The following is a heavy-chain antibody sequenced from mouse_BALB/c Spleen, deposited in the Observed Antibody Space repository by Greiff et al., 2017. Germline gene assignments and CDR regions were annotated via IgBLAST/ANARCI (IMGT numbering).Heavy chain of an antibody. V-gene: IGHV14-3*02. Sequence: VQLQQSGAELVKPGASVKLSCTASGFNIKDTYMHWVKQRPEQGLEWIGRIDPANGNTKYDPKFQGKATITADTSSNTAYLQLSSLTSEDTAVYYCARGYTTEGYFDYWGQGTTLTVSS. CDR3: ARGYTTEGYFDY. CDR1: GFNIKDTY. CDR2: IDPANGNT. J-gene: IGHJ2*01. D-gene: IGHD2-12*01.